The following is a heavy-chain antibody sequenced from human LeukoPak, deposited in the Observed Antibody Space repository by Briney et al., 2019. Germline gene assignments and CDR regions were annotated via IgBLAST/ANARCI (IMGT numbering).Heavy chain of an antibody. Sequence: GGSLRLSCAASGFTFSKASMSWVRQAPGKGLEWVGHIKSKTDGATTDYASPVKGRFTISRDDSKNTLYLQMNSLRTEDTAVYYCAGSGYFFDYWGQGTLVTVSS. CDR1: GFTFSKAS. V-gene: IGHV3-15*01. J-gene: IGHJ4*02. CDR3: AGSGYFFDY. D-gene: IGHD3-22*01. CDR2: IKSKTDGATT.